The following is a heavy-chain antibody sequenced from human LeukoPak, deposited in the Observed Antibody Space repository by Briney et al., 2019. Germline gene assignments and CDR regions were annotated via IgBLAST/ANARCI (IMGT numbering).Heavy chain of an antibody. Sequence: GGSLRLSCEFSGIIFSTYAMNWVRQAPGKGLEWISYISGSSSGSTSITQYADSVKGRFTISRDNAKNSLHLQMDSLSAEDTAVFYCGRVFWGVFYPEDWGRGALVIVS. J-gene: IGHJ4*02. CDR3: GRVFWGVFYPED. CDR2: ISGSSSGSTSIT. V-gene: IGHV3-48*04. CDR1: GIIFSTYA. D-gene: IGHD3-3*01.